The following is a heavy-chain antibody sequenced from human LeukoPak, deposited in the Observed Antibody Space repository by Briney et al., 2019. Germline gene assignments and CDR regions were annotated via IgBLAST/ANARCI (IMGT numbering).Heavy chain of an antibody. D-gene: IGHD1-1*01. V-gene: IGHV3-33*01. Sequence: PGGSLRLSCARSGFTFSTYGMHWVRQTPGKGLEWVAVIWHDGSKTYYAESVKGRFTISRDNSKDTLYLELNSLRAEDTAVYYCARERWTNDWKYYFDYWGQGTLVTVSS. J-gene: IGHJ4*02. CDR2: IWHDGSKT. CDR3: ARERWTNDWKYYFDY. CDR1: GFTFSTYG.